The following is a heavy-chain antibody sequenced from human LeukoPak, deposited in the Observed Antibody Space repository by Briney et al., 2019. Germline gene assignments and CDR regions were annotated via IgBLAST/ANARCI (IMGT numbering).Heavy chain of an antibody. D-gene: IGHD3-10*01. CDR3: AGDHPNGSYRFDY. CDR2: IYPNGNT. J-gene: IGHJ4*02. Sequence: SETLCLTCTVSGGSLSPYYWSWVRPPPGKGLEWIGYIYPNGNTPYNTSLQSRVPISVDTSNKQISLKLSSVTAADTAVYYCAGDHPNGSYRFDYWGQGTLVTVSP. V-gene: IGHV4-4*09. CDR1: GGSLSPYY.